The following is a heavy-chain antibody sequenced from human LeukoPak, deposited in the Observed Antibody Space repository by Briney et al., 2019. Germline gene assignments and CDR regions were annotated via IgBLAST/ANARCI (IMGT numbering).Heavy chain of an antibody. CDR3: ARRLTQYDCFDP. J-gene: IGHJ5*02. D-gene: IGHD2-2*01. CDR2: TYYRSTWYN. CDR1: GDSVSSNSVT. V-gene: IGHV6-1*01. Sequence: SQTLSLTCAISGDSVSSNSVTWNWIRQSPSRGLEWLGRTYYRSTWYNDYAVSVRGRITVNPDTSKNRFSLHLNSVAPEDTAVYYCARRLTQYDCFDPWGQGILVTVSS.